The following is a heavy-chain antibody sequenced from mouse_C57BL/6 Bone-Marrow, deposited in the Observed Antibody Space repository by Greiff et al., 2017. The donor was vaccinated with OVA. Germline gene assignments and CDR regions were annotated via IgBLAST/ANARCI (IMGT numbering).Heavy chain of an antibody. CDR3: ARRSYDYDGGSMDY. V-gene: IGHV5-2*03. CDR1: EYEFTSHD. J-gene: IGHJ4*01. Sequence: EVMLVESGGGLVQPGESLKLSCESNEYEFTSHDMSWVRKTPEKRLELVAAINSDGGSTYYPDTMERRFTLSRDNTKKTRYLQMSSLRSEDTAVYYCARRSYDYDGGSMDYWGQGTSVTVSS. D-gene: IGHD2-4*01. CDR2: INSDGGST.